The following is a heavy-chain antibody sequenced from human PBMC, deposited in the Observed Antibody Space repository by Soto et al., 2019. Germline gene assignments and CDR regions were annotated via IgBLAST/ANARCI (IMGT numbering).Heavy chain of an antibody. CDR2: IYYSGST. Sequence: ASETLSLTCTVSGGSISSGDYYWSWIRQPPGKGLEWIGSIYYSGSTYYNPSLKSRVTISVDTSKNQFSLKLSSVTAADTAVYYCASCHYDFWSGYYTGSPFDPWGQGTLVTVSS. CDR1: GGSISSGDYY. J-gene: IGHJ5*02. CDR3: ASCHYDFWSGYYTGSPFDP. V-gene: IGHV4-39*01. D-gene: IGHD3-3*01.